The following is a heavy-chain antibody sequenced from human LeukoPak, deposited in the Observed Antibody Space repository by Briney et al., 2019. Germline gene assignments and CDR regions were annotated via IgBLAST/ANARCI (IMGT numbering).Heavy chain of an antibody. Sequence: PGGSLRLSCSASGFTFSSYAIHWVRQAPGKGLEYVSAISNNGGSTYHADSVKGRFSISRDSSGNTLYLQMSSLRAEDTAVYYCVKGGYSSSWYNWFDPWGQGTLVTVSS. J-gene: IGHJ5*02. V-gene: IGHV3-64D*09. CDR2: ISNNGGST. D-gene: IGHD6-13*01. CDR1: GFTFSSYA. CDR3: VKGGYSSSWYNWFDP.